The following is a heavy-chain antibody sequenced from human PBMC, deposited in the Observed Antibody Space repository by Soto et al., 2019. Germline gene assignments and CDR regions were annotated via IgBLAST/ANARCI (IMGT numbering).Heavy chain of an antibody. CDR1: GGTFSSYA. J-gene: IGHJ4*02. CDR2: IIPIFGTA. Sequence: SVKVSCKASGGTFSSYAISWVRQAPGQGLEWMGGIIPIFGTANYAQKFQGRVTITADKSTSTAYMELSSLRSEDTAVYYCARGPSGLYYFDYWGQGTLVTVSS. CDR3: ARGPSGLYYFDY. V-gene: IGHV1-69*06.